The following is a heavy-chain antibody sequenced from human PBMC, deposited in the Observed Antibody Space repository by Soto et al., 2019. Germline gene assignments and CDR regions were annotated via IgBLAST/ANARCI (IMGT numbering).Heavy chain of an antibody. J-gene: IGHJ6*02. CDR2: INAGNGNT. CDR1: GYTFTSYA. Sequence: ASVKVSCKASGYTFTSYAMHWVRQAPGQRLEWMGWINAGNGNTKYSQKFQGRVTITRDTSASTAYMELSSLRSEDTAVYYCARDSVLMVYATPYYYYYGMDVWGQGTKVTVSS. D-gene: IGHD2-8*01. CDR3: ARDSVLMVYATPYYYYYGMDV. V-gene: IGHV1-3*01.